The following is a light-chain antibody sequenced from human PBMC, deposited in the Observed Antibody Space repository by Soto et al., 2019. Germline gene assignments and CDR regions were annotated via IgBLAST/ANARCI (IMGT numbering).Light chain of an antibody. CDR3: QAWDSSTVV. Sequence: SYELTQPPSVSVSPGQTASISCSGHKLGDKYVSWYQQRPGQSPLLVMYQDNRRPSGVPERFSGSNSGNTTTLTISGTQAIDEADYFCQAWDSSTVVFGGGTKLTVL. CDR2: QDN. J-gene: IGLJ2*01. V-gene: IGLV3-1*01. CDR1: KLGDKY.